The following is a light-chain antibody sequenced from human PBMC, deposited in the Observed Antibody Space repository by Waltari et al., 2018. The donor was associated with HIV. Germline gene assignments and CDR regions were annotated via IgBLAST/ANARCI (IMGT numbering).Light chain of an antibody. CDR1: QDIRNY. CDR2: DAS. CDR3: QKYDNFPL. V-gene: IGKV1-33*01. Sequence: DIQLTQSPTSLSASVGDRVTITCQASQDIRNYLIWYQQKPGKAPKLLIYDASNLETGVTARFSGSGSGANFTFTISSLLPEDIATYYCQKYDNFPLFGGGTKVEIK. J-gene: IGKJ4*01.